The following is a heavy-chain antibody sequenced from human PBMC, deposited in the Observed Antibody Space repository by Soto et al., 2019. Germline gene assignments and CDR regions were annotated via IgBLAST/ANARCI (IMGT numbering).Heavy chain of an antibody. CDR1: RLPVSSQG. J-gene: IGHJ3*02. V-gene: IGHV3-23*01. Sequence: EVQLLESGGGLAQPGGSLRLSCVVSRLPVSSQGMSWVRQAPGKGLEWVSGINAIGGSTYYADSVKGRFTISRDSSENTLYLQMNSLRVEDTAVYFCARGERGVLDIWGQGTMVTVSS. CDR3: ARGERGVLDI. D-gene: IGHD1-1*01. CDR2: INAIGGST.